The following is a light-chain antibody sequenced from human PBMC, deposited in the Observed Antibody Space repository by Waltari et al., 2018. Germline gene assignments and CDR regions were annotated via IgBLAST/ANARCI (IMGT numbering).Light chain of an antibody. CDR3: QQYGRSWNT. CDR2: GAS. V-gene: IGKV3-20*01. CDR1: QSVSSSY. J-gene: IGKJ2*01. Sequence: EIVLTQSPGTLSLSPGERATLSCRASQSVSSSYLAWYQQNPGQAPRLLIYGASSRATGIPDRFSGSGSGTDFTLTISRLEPEDFVVYYCQQYGRSWNTFGQGTKLEIK.